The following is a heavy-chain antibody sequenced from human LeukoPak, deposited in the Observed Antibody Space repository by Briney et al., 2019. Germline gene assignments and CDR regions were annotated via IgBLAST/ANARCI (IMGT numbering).Heavy chain of an antibody. CDR2: INPNGADT. Sequence: VASVKVSCKASGYSFTNYDINWVRQAPGQRLEWMGWINPNGADTNYAQKFQGRVTMTRDTSISTAYMELSRLRSDDTALYYCARDFTGLLPPSYYFDYWGQGTLVTVSS. D-gene: IGHD2-15*01. CDR1: GYSFTNYD. CDR3: ARDFTGLLPPSYYFDY. V-gene: IGHV1-2*02. J-gene: IGHJ4*02.